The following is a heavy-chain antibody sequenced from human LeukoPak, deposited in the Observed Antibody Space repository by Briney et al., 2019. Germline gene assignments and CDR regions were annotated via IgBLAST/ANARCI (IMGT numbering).Heavy chain of an antibody. CDR1: GFTVSSNY. CDR3: ARGKVYRSGGSCYDYTYYYYYGMDV. D-gene: IGHD2-15*01. CDR2: IYSGGST. Sequence: PGGSLRLSCGASGFTVSSNYMSWVRQAPGKGLEWVSVIYSGGSTYYADSVKGRFTISRHNSKNTLYLQMNSLRAEDTAVYYCARGKVYRSGGSCYDYTYYYYYGMDVWGQGTTVTVSS. V-gene: IGHV3-53*04. J-gene: IGHJ6*02.